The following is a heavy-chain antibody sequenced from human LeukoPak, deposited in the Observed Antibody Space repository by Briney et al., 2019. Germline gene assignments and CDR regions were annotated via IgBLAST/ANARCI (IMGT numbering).Heavy chain of an antibody. CDR3: ARADYGDYGVDY. J-gene: IGHJ4*02. V-gene: IGHV4-31*03. CDR2: IYYSGST. D-gene: IGHD4-17*01. CDR1: GGSISSGGYY. Sequence: SETLSLTCTVSGGSISSGGYYWSWIRQHPGKGLEWIGYIYYSGSTYYNPSLKSRVTISVDTSKNQFSLKLGSVTAADTAAYYCARADYGDYGVDYWGQGTLVTVSS.